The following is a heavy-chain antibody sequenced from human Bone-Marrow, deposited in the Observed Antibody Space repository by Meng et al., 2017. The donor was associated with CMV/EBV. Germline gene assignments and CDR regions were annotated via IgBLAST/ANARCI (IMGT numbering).Heavy chain of an antibody. V-gene: IGHV4-34*01. J-gene: IGHJ5*02. CDR1: GGSFSGYY. CDR3: ARTGYYKESWFDP. CDR2: INHSGST. D-gene: IGHD3-9*01. Sequence: SETLSLTCAVYGGSFSGYYWSWIRQPPGKGLEWIGEINHSGSTYYNPSLKSRVTISVDTSKNQFSLKLSSVTAADTAVYYCARTGYYKESWFDPWGQGTLVTVSS.